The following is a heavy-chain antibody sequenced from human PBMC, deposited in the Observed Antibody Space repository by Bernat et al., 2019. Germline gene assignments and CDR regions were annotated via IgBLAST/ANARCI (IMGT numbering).Heavy chain of an antibody. V-gene: IGHV3-23*01. J-gene: IGHJ4*02. Sequence: EVQLLESGGGLVQPGGSLRLSCAASGFTFNSQSMSWVRQAPGKGLEWVSTISSGGGSTYYADAVKGRFTISRDNSKNTLYLQMNSLGAEDTALYSCAKLPGSAYPQDYWGQGTLVTVSS. CDR1: GFTFNSQS. D-gene: IGHD3-10*01. CDR2: ISSGGGST. CDR3: AKLPGSAYPQDY.